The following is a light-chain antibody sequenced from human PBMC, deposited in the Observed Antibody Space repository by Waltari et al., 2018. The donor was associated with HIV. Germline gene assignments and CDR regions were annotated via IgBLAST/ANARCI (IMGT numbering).Light chain of an antibody. Sequence: QSVLTQPPSVSGAPGQRVTISCTGSSSNIGAGYDVHWYQHLPGTAPKLLIYGNSNRPSGVPDRFSGSKFGTSASLAITGLQAEDESDYYCQSYDSSLSVVVFGGGTKLTVL. J-gene: IGLJ2*01. CDR1: SSNIGAGYD. CDR2: GNS. CDR3: QSYDSSLSVVV. V-gene: IGLV1-40*01.